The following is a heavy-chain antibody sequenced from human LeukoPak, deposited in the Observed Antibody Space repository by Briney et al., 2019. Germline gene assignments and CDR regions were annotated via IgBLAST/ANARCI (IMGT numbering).Heavy chain of an antibody. D-gene: IGHD3-22*01. J-gene: IGHJ5*02. CDR3: ARGGGVVPNYYDSSGYT. CDR2: INPNSGGT. Sequence: ASVKVSCKASGYTFTGYYMHWVRQAPGQGLEWMGWINPNSGGTNYAQKFQGRVTMTRDTSISTAYMELSRLRSGDTAVYYCARGGGVVPNYYDSSGYTWGQGTLVTVAS. V-gene: IGHV1-2*02. CDR1: GYTFTGYY.